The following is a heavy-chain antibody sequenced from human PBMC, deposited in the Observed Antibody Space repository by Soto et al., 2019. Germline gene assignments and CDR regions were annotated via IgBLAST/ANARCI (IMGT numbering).Heavy chain of an antibody. J-gene: IGHJ4*02. CDR2: IYYSGST. V-gene: IGHV4-59*08. Sequence: PSETLSLTCTVSGGSISSYYWSWIRQPPGKGLEWIGYIYYSGSTNYNPSLKSRVTISVDTSRNQFSLKLSPVTAADTAVYYCARSQYYDFWSGATDYFDYWGQGTLVTVSS. CDR3: ARSQYYDFWSGATDYFDY. D-gene: IGHD3-3*01. CDR1: GGSISSYY.